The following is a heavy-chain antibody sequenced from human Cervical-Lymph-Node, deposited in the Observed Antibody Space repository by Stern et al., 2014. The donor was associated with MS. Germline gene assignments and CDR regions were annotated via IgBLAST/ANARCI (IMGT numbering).Heavy chain of an antibody. Sequence: QMQLVQSGGGVVQPGRSLRLSCAASGFTFSTYAMHWVRQAPGKGLEWVAVISYDGSNKYYADSVQGRFTISRDNSKNTLYVQMNSLRAEDTAVYYCARDRWYYDSSGLFDSWGQGTLVTVSS. D-gene: IGHD3-22*01. CDR2: ISYDGSNK. CDR3: ARDRWYYDSSGLFDS. CDR1: GFTFSTYA. V-gene: IGHV3-30-3*01. J-gene: IGHJ4*02.